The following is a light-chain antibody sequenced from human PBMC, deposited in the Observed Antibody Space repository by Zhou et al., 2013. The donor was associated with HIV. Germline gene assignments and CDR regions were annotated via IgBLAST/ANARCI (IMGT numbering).Light chain of an antibody. Sequence: DIQMTQSPSSLSASVGDRVTITCRASQAISHYLAWYQQKPGKVPRLLIYAASTLQSGVPSRFSGSGSGTDFTLTISSLQPEDVATYYCQKXNSVPLTFGGGTKVEIK. CDR3: QKXNSVPLT. CDR2: AAS. J-gene: IGKJ4*01. V-gene: IGKV1-27*01. CDR1: QAISHY.